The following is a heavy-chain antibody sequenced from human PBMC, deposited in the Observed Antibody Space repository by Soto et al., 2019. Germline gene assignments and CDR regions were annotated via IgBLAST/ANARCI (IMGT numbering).Heavy chain of an antibody. D-gene: IGHD1-26*01. CDR2: IIPILGIA. Sequence: QVQLVQSGAEVKKPGSSVKVSCKASGGTFSSYTISWVRQAPGQGLEWMGRIIPILGIANYAQKFQGRVTITADKSTSTAYMELSSLRSEDTDVYYCGPGRVGATAERFDPWGQGTLVTVSS. V-gene: IGHV1-69*02. J-gene: IGHJ5*02. CDR1: GGTFSSYT. CDR3: GPGRVGATAERFDP.